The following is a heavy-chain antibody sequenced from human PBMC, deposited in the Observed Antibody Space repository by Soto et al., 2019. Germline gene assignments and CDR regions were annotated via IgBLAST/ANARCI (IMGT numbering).Heavy chain of an antibody. CDR3: STGPHIALVDY. CDR1: GFTFTNAW. J-gene: IGHJ4*02. D-gene: IGHD5-12*01. Sequence: GSLRLSCAVSGFTFTNAWMNWVRQSPGKGLEWVGRIKSKVDGGTADYAAPVKGRFTISRDDSKTTMYLQMNSLKTEDTAVYYCSTGPHIALVDYWGRGTLVTVSS. CDR2: IKSKVDGGTA. V-gene: IGHV3-15*07.